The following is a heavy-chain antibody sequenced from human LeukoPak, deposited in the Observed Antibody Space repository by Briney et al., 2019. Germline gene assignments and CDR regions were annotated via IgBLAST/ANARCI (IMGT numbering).Heavy chain of an antibody. J-gene: IGHJ4*02. CDR1: GFTFSGSG. Sequence: PGGSLRLSCAASGFTFSGSGMHWVRQAPGKWLEWVAFIRYHGSDKFYADSVKGRFTISRDNSKNTLYLQMNSLRPEDTSVYYCARSPTSWYFDYWGQGTLVTVSS. CDR2: IRYHGSDK. D-gene: IGHD2-2*01. V-gene: IGHV3-30*02. CDR3: ARSPTSWYFDY.